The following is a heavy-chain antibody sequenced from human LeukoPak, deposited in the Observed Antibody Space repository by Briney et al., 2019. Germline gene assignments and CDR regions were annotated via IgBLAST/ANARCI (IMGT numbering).Heavy chain of an antibody. CDR2: IYYSGST. CDR1: GGSISSGAYY. CDR3: ARDRGGNFDY. Sequence: SETLSLTCTVSGGSISSGAYYWSWIRQPPGKGLEWIGYIYYSGSTYYNPSLKSRVTISVDTSKNQFSLKLSSVTAADTAVYYCARDRGGNFDYWGQGTLVTVSS. V-gene: IGHV4-30-4*08. J-gene: IGHJ4*02. D-gene: IGHD2-15*01.